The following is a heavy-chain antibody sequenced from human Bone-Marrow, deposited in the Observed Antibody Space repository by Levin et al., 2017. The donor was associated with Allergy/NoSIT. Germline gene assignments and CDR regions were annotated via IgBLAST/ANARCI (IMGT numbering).Heavy chain of an antibody. V-gene: IGHV3-49*03. CDR1: GFTFGDYA. J-gene: IGHJ5*02. CDR3: TRDIAARHWFDP. Sequence: GGSLRLSCSASGFTFGDYAMSWFRQAPGKGLEWVAFLRSNRHGGTSEYASSVRGRFIISRDDSKSIAYLQMNSLKIEDTAVYYCTRDIAARHWFDPWGQGTLVTVSS. CDR2: LRSNRHGGTS. D-gene: IGHD6-6*01.